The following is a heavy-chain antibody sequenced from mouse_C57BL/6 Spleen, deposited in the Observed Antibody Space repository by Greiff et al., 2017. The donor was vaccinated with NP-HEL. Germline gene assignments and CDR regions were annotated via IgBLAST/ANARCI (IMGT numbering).Heavy chain of an antibody. CDR2: IYPGGGST. V-gene: IGHV1-55*01. J-gene: IGHJ4*01. CDR1: GYTFTSYW. CDR3: ARRIQRLLCDAMDY. Sequence: QVQLQQSGAELVKPGASVKMSCKASGYTFTSYWITWVKQRPGQGLEWIGDIYPGGGSTNYNEKFKSKATLTVDTASSTAYMQLSSLTSEDSAVYYCARRIQRLLCDAMDYWGQGTSVTVSS. D-gene: IGHD1-2*01.